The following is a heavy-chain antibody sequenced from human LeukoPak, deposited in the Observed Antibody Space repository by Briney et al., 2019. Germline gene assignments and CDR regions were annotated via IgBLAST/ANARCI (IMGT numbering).Heavy chain of an antibody. D-gene: IGHD3-9*01. Sequence: GGSLRLSCAASGFTFRSYSMNWVRQAPGKGLGWVSSISSSSSYIYYADSVKGRFTISRDNAKNSLYLQMNSLRAEDTAVYYCAREVRDILTPDAFDIWGQGTMVTVSS. V-gene: IGHV3-21*01. J-gene: IGHJ3*02. CDR2: ISSSSSYI. CDR1: GFTFRSYS. CDR3: AREVRDILTPDAFDI.